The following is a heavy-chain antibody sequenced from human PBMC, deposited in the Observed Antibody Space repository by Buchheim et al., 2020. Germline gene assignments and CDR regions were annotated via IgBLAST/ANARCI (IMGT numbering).Heavy chain of an antibody. CDR2: INPNSGGT. Sequence: QVQLVQSGAEVKKPGASVKVSCKASGYTFTGYYMHWVRQAPGQGLEWMGWINPNSGGTNYEQKFQGRVTMTRDPSISTAYMELSRLRSDDTAVYYCARYGSAGLKSGDLFDYWGQGTL. J-gene: IGHJ4*02. D-gene: IGHD4-17*01. CDR1: GYTFTGYY. V-gene: IGHV1-2*02. CDR3: ARYGSAGLKSGDLFDY.